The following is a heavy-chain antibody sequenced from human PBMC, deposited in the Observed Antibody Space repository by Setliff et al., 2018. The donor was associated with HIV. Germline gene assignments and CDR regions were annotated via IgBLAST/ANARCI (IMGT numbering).Heavy chain of an antibody. V-gene: IGHV4-39*07. CDR3: ARAMGSSGYYGVWYYYGMDV. J-gene: IGHJ6*02. D-gene: IGHD3-22*01. Sequence: SETLSLTCTVSGGSIRSSTYYWGWIRQPPGKGLEWIGTVYYSGSTYYNPSLKSRITTSVDTSKNQFSLKLSSVTAADPAVYYCARAMGSSGYYGVWYYYGMDVWGQGTTVTVSS. CDR2: VYYSGST. CDR1: GGSIRSSTYY.